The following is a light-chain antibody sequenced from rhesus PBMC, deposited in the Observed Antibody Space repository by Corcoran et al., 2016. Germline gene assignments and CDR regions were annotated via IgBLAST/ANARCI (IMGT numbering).Light chain of an antibody. Sequence: QAATTQSPSVSGSPGQSVTISCTGTSSDIGGYNRVSWYQQHLGKVPKLMIYEVSKRPSGVSDRFSGSKSGNTASLTISGLQAEDEADYYCSSYASSSTYIFGAGTRLTVL. CDR1: SSDIGGYNR. J-gene: IGLJ1*01. CDR2: EVS. V-gene: IGLV2-13*03. CDR3: SSYASSSTYI.